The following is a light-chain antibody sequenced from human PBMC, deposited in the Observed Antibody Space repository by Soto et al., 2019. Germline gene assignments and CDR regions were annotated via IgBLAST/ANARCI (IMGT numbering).Light chain of an antibody. V-gene: IGKV1-39*01. CDR2: AAS. J-gene: IGKJ1*01. CDR1: QSISTY. CDR3: QQTYSTPPT. Sequence: DIQMTQSPSSLSASVGDRVTITCRASQSISTYLNWYQQKAGLAPKLLIYAASSLQSGVPSGFSGSGSGTDFTLTISSLQPEDFATYYCQQTYSTPPTFGQGTKVDIK.